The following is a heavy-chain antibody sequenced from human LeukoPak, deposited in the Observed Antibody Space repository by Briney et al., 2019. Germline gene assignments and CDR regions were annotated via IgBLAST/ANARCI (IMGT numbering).Heavy chain of an antibody. J-gene: IGHJ6*02. D-gene: IGHD4-11*01. CDR2: ISGSGGST. Sequence: GGSLGLSCAASGFTFSSYAMSWVRQAPGKGLEWASAISGSGGSTYYADSVKGRFTLSRDNSKNTLYLQMNSLRAEDTAVYYCAKGEDYSNYYGMDVWGQGTTVTVSS. V-gene: IGHV3-23*01. CDR1: GFTFSSYA. CDR3: AKGEDYSNYYGMDV.